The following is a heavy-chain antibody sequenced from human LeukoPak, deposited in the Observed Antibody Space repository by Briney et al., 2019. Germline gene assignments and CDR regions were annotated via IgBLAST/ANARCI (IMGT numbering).Heavy chain of an antibody. V-gene: IGHV4-34*01. J-gene: IGHJ6*03. CDR3: ASTSGYSSSSVYYYYYMDV. CDR1: GGSFSGYY. Sequence: MASETLSLTCAVYGGSFSGYYWSWIRQPPGKGLEWIGEINHSGSTNYYPSLKSRVTISVDTSKNQFSLKLSSVTAADTAVYYCASTSGYSSSSVYYYYYMDVWGKGTTVTVSS. CDR2: INHSGST. D-gene: IGHD6-13*01.